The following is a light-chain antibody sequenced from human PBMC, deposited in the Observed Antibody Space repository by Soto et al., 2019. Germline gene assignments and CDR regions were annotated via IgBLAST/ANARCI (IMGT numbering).Light chain of an antibody. CDR3: AAWDDGLHGYV. CDR1: GSNIGSNT. V-gene: IGLV1-44*01. J-gene: IGLJ1*01. CDR2: SNN. Sequence: QSVLTQPPSTSGTPGQRVIISCSGSGSNIGSNTVDWYQQLPGTAPKLLIYSNNQRPSGVPGRFSGSKSGTSASLAISGLQSEDEADYYCAAWDDGLHGYVFGSGTKVTVL.